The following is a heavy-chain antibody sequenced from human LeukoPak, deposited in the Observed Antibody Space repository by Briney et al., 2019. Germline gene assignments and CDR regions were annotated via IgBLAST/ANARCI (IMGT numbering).Heavy chain of an antibody. CDR3: ARGEVLRYFDWPNWFDP. J-gene: IGHJ5*02. Sequence: ASVKVSCKASGYTSTGYYMHWVRQAPGQGLEWMGWINPNSGGTNYAQKFQGRVTMTRDTSISTAYMELSRLRSDDTAVYYCARGEVLRYFDWPNWFDPWGQGTLVTVSS. D-gene: IGHD3-9*01. CDR2: INPNSGGT. V-gene: IGHV1-2*02. CDR1: GYTSTGYY.